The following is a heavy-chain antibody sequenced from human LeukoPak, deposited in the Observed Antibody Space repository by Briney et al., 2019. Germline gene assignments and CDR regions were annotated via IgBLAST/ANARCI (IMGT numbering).Heavy chain of an antibody. CDR2: IQHDATST. CDR1: GPNFGSYA. J-gene: IGHJ3*02. CDR3: AKRRFMTKVTISSAAFDI. D-gene: IGHD4-17*01. V-gene: IGHV3-30*02. Sequence: GGSLRLSCVASGPNFGSYAVHWVRQAPGKGLEWVAFIQHDATSTFYRDSVQGRFTISRDNYKNTAYLQMNSLRTEDTAVHYCAKRRFMTKVTISSAAFDIWGQGTMVTVSS.